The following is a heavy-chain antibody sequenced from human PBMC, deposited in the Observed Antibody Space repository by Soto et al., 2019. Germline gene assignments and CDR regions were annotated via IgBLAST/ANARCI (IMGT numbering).Heavy chain of an antibody. CDR2: ISHTGDT. V-gene: IGHV4-61*01. CDR3: ARIVVGVTVDL. J-gene: IGHJ4*02. D-gene: IGHD1-26*01. CDR1: GASVWSNSYF. Sequence: PETLSLTCTVSGASVWSNSYFWTWIRQPPGKGLEWIAYISHTGDTNYNPSLKSRVTISIDTSRDQFSLTVTSVTAADTAVYFCARIVVGVTVDLWGQGSLVTVSS.